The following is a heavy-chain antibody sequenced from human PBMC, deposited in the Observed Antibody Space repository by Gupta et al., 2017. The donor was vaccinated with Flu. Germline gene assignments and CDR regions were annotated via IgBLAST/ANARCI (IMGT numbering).Heavy chain of an antibody. CDR2: IHSRGRT. V-gene: IGHV4-59*01. D-gene: IGHD2-15*01. Sequence: QVQLQESGPGLVKPSEILSLTCTVSGGSISGYYWAWMRQPPGKGLEWIGHIHSRGRTKYNPSLESRVTKSIDMSKNQFSLKVTSVIAAGTAVYYWAKFCVGSGQTFGGGSCGAMDVWGQETTVTVSS. CDR3: AKFCVGSGQTFGGGSCGAMDV. CDR1: GGSISGYY. J-gene: IGHJ6*02.